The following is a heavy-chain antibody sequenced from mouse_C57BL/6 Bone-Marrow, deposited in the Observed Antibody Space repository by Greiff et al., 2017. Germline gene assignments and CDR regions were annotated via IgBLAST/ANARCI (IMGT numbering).Heavy chain of an antibody. V-gene: IGHV1-76*01. CDR2: IYPGSGNT. CDR1: GYTFTDYY. Sequence: QVQLQQSGAELVRPGASVKLSCKASGYTFTDYYINWVKQRPGQGLEWIARIYPGSGNTYYNEKFKGKATLTAEKSSSTAYMQLSSLTSEDSAVYLCASLDYGSSYFDDWGQGTTLTVSS. D-gene: IGHD1-1*01. CDR3: ASLDYGSSYFDD. J-gene: IGHJ2*01.